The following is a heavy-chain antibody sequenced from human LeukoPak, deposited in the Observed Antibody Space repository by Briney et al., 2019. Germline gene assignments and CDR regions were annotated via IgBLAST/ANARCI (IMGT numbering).Heavy chain of an antibody. CDR3: ARGVTSGWSNWYFEV. J-gene: IGHJ2*01. CDR1: GYTFTDYY. Sequence: ASVKVSCKASGYTFTDYYIHWVRQAPGQGLEWMGLINPRGGSATYAQRFQGRVILTRDTSTSTVYMDLSSLTFEDTAVYYCARGVTSGWSNWYFEVWGSGTLVTVSS. CDR2: INPRGGSA. V-gene: IGHV1-46*01. D-gene: IGHD6-19*01.